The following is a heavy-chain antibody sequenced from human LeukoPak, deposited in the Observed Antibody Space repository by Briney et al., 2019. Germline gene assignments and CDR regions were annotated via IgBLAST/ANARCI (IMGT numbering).Heavy chain of an antibody. J-gene: IGHJ3*02. CDR1: GGSISSGDYY. CDR2: IYYSGST. Sequence: KPSETLSLTCTVSGGSISSGDYYWSWIRQPPGKGLEWIGYIYYSGSTYYNPSLKSRVTISVDTSKNQFSLKLSSVTAADTAVYYCARDPPSGPNAFDIWGQGTMVTVSS. V-gene: IGHV4-30-4*02. D-gene: IGHD2-15*01. CDR3: ARDPPSGPNAFDI.